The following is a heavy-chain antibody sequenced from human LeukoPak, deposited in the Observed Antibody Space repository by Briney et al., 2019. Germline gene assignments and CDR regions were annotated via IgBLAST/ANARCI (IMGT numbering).Heavy chain of an antibody. CDR2: ISSSSSTI. CDR3: AKAMITFGGVIVQLGY. V-gene: IGHV3-48*01. Sequence: HPGGSLRLSCAASGFTFSSYSMNWVRQAPGKGLEWVSYISSSSSTIYYADSVKGRFTISRDNAKNSLYLQMNSLRAEDTAVYYCAKAMITFGGVIVQLGYWGQGTLVTVSS. CDR1: GFTFSSYS. J-gene: IGHJ4*02. D-gene: IGHD3-16*02.